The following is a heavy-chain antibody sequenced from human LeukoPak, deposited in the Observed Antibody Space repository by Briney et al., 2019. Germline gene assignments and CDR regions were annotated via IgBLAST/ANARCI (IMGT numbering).Heavy chain of an antibody. V-gene: IGHV4-59*11. Sequence: SETLSLTCTVSGASIRSHHWTWIRQPPGKGLEWIGNVYYVGSTSYSPSLKSRVTISLATSNNQFSLEMNSVTAADTAVYYCARSGDSSAYYSFWGQGILVTVSS. CDR3: ARSGDSSAYYSF. J-gene: IGHJ4*02. CDR1: GASIRSHH. D-gene: IGHD3-22*01. CDR2: VYYVGST.